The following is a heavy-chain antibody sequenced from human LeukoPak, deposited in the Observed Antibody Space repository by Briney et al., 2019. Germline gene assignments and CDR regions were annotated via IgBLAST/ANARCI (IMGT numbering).Heavy chain of an antibody. D-gene: IGHD2-2*02. CDR1: DGSISSYY. CDR2: IYYSGST. V-gene: IGHV4-59*12. CDR3: ARGPGAAAAIPGRRSGLDP. Sequence: SETLSLTCTVSDGSISSYYWNWIRQPPGKGLEWIGYIYYSGSTNYNPSPKSRVTISVDTSKNQFSLKLSSVTAADTAVYYCARGPGAAAAIPGRRSGLDPWGQGTLVTVSS. J-gene: IGHJ5*02.